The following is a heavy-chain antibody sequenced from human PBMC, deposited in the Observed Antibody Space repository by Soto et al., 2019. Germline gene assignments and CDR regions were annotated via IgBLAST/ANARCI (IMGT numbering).Heavy chain of an antibody. D-gene: IGHD1-7*01. CDR2: LSRSGGAT. CDR1: GFNTRFYS. CDR3: SKGEMSTIRNSFDP. Sequence: GGSLRLSCTASGFNTRFYSMSWVRQTPGKGLEWVAALSRSGGATYYADSVRGRFTISRDASKDTLFLQMSNPRAEDTALYYCSKGEMSTIRNSFDPWGQGTLVTVSS. J-gene: IGHJ5*02. V-gene: IGHV3-23*01.